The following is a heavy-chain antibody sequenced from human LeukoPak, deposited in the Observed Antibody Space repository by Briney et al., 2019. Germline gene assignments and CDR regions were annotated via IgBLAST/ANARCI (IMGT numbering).Heavy chain of an antibody. Sequence: PGGSLRLSCAASGFTFSNAWMSWVRQAPGKGLEWVAVISYDGSNKYYADSVKGRFTISRDNSKNTLYLQMNSLRAEDTAVYYCARDPRRGYYDSSGYYDYWGQGTLVTVSS. CDR1: GFTFSNAW. V-gene: IGHV3-30-3*01. D-gene: IGHD3-22*01. CDR2: ISYDGSNK. J-gene: IGHJ4*02. CDR3: ARDPRRGYYDSSGYYDY.